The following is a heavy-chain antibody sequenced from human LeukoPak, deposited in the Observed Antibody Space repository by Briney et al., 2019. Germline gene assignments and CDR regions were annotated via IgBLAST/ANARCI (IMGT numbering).Heavy chain of an antibody. J-gene: IGHJ4*02. CDR1: GFPFNTYA. CDR3: AKAPSVSSSWFDY. V-gene: IGHV3-23*01. CDR2: ISGSGGTT. D-gene: IGHD6-13*01. Sequence: PGRSLRLSCAASGFPFNTYAMTWVRQAPGRGLGWVSGISGSGGTTYYADSVKGRFTISRDNSGNTLYLQMSSLRAEDTAVYYCAKAPSVSSSWFDYWGQGTLVTVSS.